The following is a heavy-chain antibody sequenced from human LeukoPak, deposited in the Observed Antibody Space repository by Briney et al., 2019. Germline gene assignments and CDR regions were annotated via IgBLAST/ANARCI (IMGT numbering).Heavy chain of an antibody. D-gene: IGHD3-10*01. Sequence: GESLKISCETSGYSFTTYWIGWVLQMPGTGLEWVGAIYPDDSDSRYSPSFQGQVVISAHRSLRTAYLQWNSLQTSDNAMYYCVRQRGSSGTINHFDRWGQGTLVTVSS. CDR3: VRQRGSSGTINHFDR. CDR2: IYPDDSDS. J-gene: IGHJ5*02. CDR1: GYSFTTYW. V-gene: IGHV5-51*01.